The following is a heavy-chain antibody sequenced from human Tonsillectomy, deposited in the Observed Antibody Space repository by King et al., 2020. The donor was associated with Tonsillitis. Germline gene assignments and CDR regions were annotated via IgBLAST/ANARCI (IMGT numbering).Heavy chain of an antibody. CDR2: TYYRSKWYN. Sequence: VQLQQSGPVLVKPSQTLSLTCAISGDSVSSNSAAWNWIRQSPSRGLEWLGRTYYRSKWYNDYAVSVISRITINPDTSKNQFSLQLNSVTPEDTAVYYCAREGGSGYSFPGYSYHMDVGATGTTLTLPS. CDR1: GDSVSSNSAA. D-gene: IGHD3-22*01. J-gene: IGHJ6*03. CDR3: AREGGSGYSFPGYSYHMDV. V-gene: IGHV6-1*01.